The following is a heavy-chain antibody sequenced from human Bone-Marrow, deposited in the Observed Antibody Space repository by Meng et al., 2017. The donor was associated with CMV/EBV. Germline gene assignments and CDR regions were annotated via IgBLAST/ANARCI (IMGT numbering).Heavy chain of an antibody. Sequence: SETLSLTCTVSGGSISSYYWSWIRQPPGKGLEWIGYIYYSGNTNYNPSLKSRVTISVDTSKNQFSLKLSSVTAADTAVYYCARMERSSKTIDYWGQGTRVTVSS. CDR2: IYYSGNT. V-gene: IGHV4-59*01. CDR3: ARMERSSKTIDY. D-gene: IGHD2-2*01. J-gene: IGHJ4*02. CDR1: GGSISSYY.